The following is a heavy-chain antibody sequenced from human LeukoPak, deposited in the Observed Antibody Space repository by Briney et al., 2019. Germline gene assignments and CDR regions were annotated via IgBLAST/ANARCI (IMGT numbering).Heavy chain of an antibody. Sequence: SETLSLTCTVSGYSISNGYYWGWIRQPPGKGLEWVRSISHRGSTYYNPSLRSRITISLDRSKQKFSLKLTSVTAADTAVYFCARGAEYYAIWRGYAGYSDYWGQGISVTVSS. D-gene: IGHD3-3*01. CDR2: ISHRGST. V-gene: IGHV4-38-2*02. CDR1: GYSISNGYY. J-gene: IGHJ4*02. CDR3: ARGAEYYAIWRGYAGYSDY.